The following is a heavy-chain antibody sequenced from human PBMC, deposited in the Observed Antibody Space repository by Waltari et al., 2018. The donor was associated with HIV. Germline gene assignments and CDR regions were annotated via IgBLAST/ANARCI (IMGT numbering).Heavy chain of an antibody. CDR3: ARVYCSSTSCYNGAFDI. V-gene: IGHV1-2*06. D-gene: IGHD2-2*02. J-gene: IGHJ3*02. Sequence: QVQLVQSGAAVKKPGASVQVSCKASGYTFTGYYMHWVPQAPAQGLEWMGRINPNSGGTNYAQKFQGRVTMTRDTSISTAYMELSRLRSDDTAVYYCARVYCSSTSCYNGAFDIWGQGTMVTVSS. CDR1: GYTFTGYY. CDR2: INPNSGGT.